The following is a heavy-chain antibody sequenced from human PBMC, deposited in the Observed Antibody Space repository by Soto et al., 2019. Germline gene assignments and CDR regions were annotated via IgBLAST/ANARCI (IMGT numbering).Heavy chain of an antibody. Sequence: ASVKVSCKVSGYILTELSMHWVRQAPGKGLEWMGGFDPEDGETIYAQKFQGRVTMTEDTSTDTAYMGLSSLRSEDTAVYYCATVLRGYSGYDPPYYYYGMDVWGQGTTVTVSS. D-gene: IGHD5-12*01. CDR3: ATVLRGYSGYDPPYYYYGMDV. CDR2: FDPEDGET. V-gene: IGHV1-24*01. J-gene: IGHJ6*02. CDR1: GYILTELS.